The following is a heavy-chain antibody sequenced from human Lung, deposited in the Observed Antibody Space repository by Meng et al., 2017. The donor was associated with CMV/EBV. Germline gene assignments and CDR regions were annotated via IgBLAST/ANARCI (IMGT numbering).Heavy chain of an antibody. CDR1: GYTFTSYD. Sequence: ASXXVSXKASGYTFTSYDINWVRQATGQGLEWMGWMNPNSGNTGYAQKFQGRVTFTRDTSISTAYMELSSLRSEDTAVYYCARAVYCIGTTCFFYPMDVWXQGTTVTVSS. V-gene: IGHV1-8*03. D-gene: IGHD2-2*01. J-gene: IGHJ6*02. CDR2: MNPNSGNT. CDR3: ARAVYCIGTTCFFYPMDV.